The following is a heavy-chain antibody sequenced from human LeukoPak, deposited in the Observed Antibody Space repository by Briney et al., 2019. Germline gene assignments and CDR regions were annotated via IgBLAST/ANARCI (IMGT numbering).Heavy chain of an antibody. D-gene: IGHD4-11*01. CDR2: ISGSGGST. CDR1: GFTFSSYA. J-gene: IGHJ6*02. V-gene: IGHV3-23*01. Sequence: HPGGSLRLSCAASGFTFSSYAMSWVRQAPGKGLEWVSAISGSGGSTYYADSVKGRFTISRDNSKNTLYLQMNSLRAEDTAVYYCAKGSTAYYYYGRDVWGQGTTVTVSS. CDR3: AKGSTAYYYYGRDV.